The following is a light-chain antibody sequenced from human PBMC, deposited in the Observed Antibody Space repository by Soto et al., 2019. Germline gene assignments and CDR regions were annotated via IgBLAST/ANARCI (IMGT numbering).Light chain of an antibody. J-gene: IGKJ2*01. CDR2: KAS. V-gene: IGKV1-5*03. CDR1: QSISSG. Sequence: DIQMTQSPSTLSASGGDRVTITCRASQSISSGLAWYQQKPGKAPKLLIYKASSLESGVPSRFSGSGSGTEFTLPISSLQSDDFATYYCQQYHDSSPTFGQGTKLEIK. CDR3: QQYHDSSPT.